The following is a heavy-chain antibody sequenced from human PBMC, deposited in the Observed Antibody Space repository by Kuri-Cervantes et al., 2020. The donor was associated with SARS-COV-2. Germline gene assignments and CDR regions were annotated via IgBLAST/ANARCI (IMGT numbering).Heavy chain of an antibody. D-gene: IGHD3-22*01. CDR3: ARGPTTYYYDSSGEIGLDY. V-gene: IGHV4-61*10. Sequence: GSLRLSCTVSFGSVSSGHYYWNWIRQPAGKGLEWIGYIHTSGSTNYNPSLKSRVTMSVDTSKNQFSLKLSSVTAADTAVYYCARGPTTYYYDSSGEIGLDYWGQGTLVTVSS. J-gene: IGHJ4*02. CDR1: FGSVSSGHYY. CDR2: IHTSGST.